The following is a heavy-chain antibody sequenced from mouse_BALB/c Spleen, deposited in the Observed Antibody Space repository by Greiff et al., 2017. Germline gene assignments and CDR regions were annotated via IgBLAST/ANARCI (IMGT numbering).Heavy chain of an antibody. CDR2: IRSKSNNYAT. D-gene: IGHD1-1*01. V-gene: IGHV10-1*02. J-gene: IGHJ2*01. CDR3: VRHGSSFDY. Sequence: EVQLVESGGGLVQPKGSLKLSCAASGFTFNTYAMNWVRQAPGKGLEWVARIRSKSNNYATYYADSVKDRFTISRDDSQSMLYLQMNNLKTEDTAMYYCVRHGSSFDYWGQGTTLTVSS. CDR1: GFTFNTYA.